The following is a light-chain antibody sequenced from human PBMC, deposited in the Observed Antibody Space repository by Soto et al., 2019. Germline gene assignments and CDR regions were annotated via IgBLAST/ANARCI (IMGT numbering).Light chain of an antibody. CDR2: GAS. Sequence: VMTQSPPTLSVSPGERATISCRASQSVSTDLAWYQQKPGQAPRLLIYGASTRATDVPARFSGGGSGTEFTLTISSLHSEDVAIYYCQQYNDWPPITFGPGTKVDIK. J-gene: IGKJ3*01. CDR3: QQYNDWPPIT. V-gene: IGKV3-15*01. CDR1: QSVSTD.